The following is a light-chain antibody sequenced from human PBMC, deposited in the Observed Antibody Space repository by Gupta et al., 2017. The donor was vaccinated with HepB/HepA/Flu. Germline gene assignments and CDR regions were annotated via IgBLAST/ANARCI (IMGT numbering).Light chain of an antibody. CDR2: DVS. CDR3: SSVTYTTNLVV. J-gene: IGLJ2*01. Sequence: QSALTQPASVSGSPGQSITISCTGTSSDFGDFNYVSWYQQHPGKAPKLLISDVSNRPSGFSNRFSGSKSGNTASLTTSGLQAEDEAIYYCSSVTYTTNLVVFGGGTKLTVL. CDR1: SSDFGDFNY. V-gene: IGLV2-14*03.